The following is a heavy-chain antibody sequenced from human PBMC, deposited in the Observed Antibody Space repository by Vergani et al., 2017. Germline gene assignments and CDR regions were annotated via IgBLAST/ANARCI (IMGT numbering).Heavy chain of an antibody. Sequence: QVQLVQSGAEVKKPGASVKVSCKASGYTFTSYGISWVRQAPGQGLEWMGWISAYNGNTNYAQKLQGRVTMTTDTSTSTAYMELRSLRSDDTAVYYCARVVLAAAAPQLSGGSSYGMDVWGQGTTVTVSS. CDR1: GYTFTSYG. J-gene: IGHJ6*02. D-gene: IGHD6-13*01. V-gene: IGHV1-18*01. CDR3: ARVVLAAAAPQLSGGSSYGMDV. CDR2: ISAYNGNT.